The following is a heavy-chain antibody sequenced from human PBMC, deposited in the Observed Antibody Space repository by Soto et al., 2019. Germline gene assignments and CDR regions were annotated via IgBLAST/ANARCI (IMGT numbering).Heavy chain of an antibody. CDR3: AHDTYGDTPMGY. CDR2: IFWDDDK. Sequence: QITLKESGPSLVKPTQTLTLTCSFSGFSLSTTGVSVAWICQPPGKALEWLALIFWDDDKRYSPSLKSRLTITKDTSKHQVVLTMTNMDPVDTATYFCAHDTYGDTPMGYWGQGTQVTVSS. J-gene: IGHJ4*02. CDR1: GFSLSTTGVS. V-gene: IGHV2-5*02. D-gene: IGHD2-21*01.